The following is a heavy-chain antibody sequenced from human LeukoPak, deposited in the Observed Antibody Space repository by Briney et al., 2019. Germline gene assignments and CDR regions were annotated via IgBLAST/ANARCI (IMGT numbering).Heavy chain of an antibody. CDR2: INPNSGGT. V-gene: IGHV1-2*02. D-gene: IGHD3-22*01. Sequence: ASVKVSCKASGYTFTGYYMHWVRQAPGQGLEWMGWINPNSGGTNYAQKFQGRVTMTRDTSISTAYMELSRLRSDDTAVYYCARGGITTTIIVLNWFDPWGQGTLVTVSS. CDR3: ARGGITTTIIVLNWFDP. CDR1: GYTFTGYY. J-gene: IGHJ5*02.